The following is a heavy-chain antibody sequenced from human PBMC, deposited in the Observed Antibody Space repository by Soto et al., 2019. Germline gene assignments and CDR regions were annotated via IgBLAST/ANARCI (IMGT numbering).Heavy chain of an antibody. CDR1: GFTFSSNS. CDR2: ISGRSSTI. J-gene: IGHJ4*02. Sequence: GGSLRLSCAASGFTFSSNSMKWVRQAPGKGLEYVSDISGRSSTIFYADRVKGRFSISRDNSKNTLYLQISSLRPDDTALYFCVKALNGKYLNRKAFDYWGQGTLVTVSS. D-gene: IGHD2-8*01. V-gene: IGHV3-64D*08. CDR3: VKALNGKYLNRKAFDY.